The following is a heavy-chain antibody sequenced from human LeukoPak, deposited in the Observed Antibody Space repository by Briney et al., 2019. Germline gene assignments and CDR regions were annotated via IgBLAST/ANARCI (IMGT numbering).Heavy chain of an antibody. CDR2: ISFDGGNK. V-gene: IGHV3-30-3*01. CDR1: GFTFNNYA. J-gene: IGHJ4*02. D-gene: IGHD1-26*01. CDR3: ARDGIVGSPLFKFDY. Sequence: GGSLRLSCAASGFTFNNYAIHWVRQAPGKGLEWVAIISFDGGNKYYADSVKGRFTISRDNSKNTLYLQMNSLRAGDTAVYYCARDGIVGSPLFKFDYWGQGTLVTVSS.